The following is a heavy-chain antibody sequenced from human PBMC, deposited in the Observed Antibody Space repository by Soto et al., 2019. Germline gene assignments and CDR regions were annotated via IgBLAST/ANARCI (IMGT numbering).Heavy chain of an antibody. V-gene: IGHV4-4*07. CDR2: IYSTGST. CDR3: VRDSLNRYASGWYGPDGFDI. Sequence: SETLSLTCTVSGGSITNYYWSWIRQPAGKELEWIGNIYSTGSTSYNPSLKSRVTMSVDTSKIQFSLRLSSVTAADTAVYYCVRDSLNRYASGWYGPDGFDIWGQGIMVTVSS. CDR1: GGSITNYY. D-gene: IGHD6-19*01. J-gene: IGHJ3*02.